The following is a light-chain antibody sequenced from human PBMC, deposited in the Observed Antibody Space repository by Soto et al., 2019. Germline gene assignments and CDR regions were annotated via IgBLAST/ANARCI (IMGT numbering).Light chain of an antibody. CDR2: GAS. V-gene: IGKV3-15*01. Sequence: EILMTQSPATLSVSPGERATVSCRASQSVSSSLAWYQQKPGQAPRLLIYGASTRATGIPARFSGSGSGTDFTLTISSLEPEDFAVYYCQQRSNWPPLTFGGGTKVDI. J-gene: IGKJ4*01. CDR1: QSVSSS. CDR3: QQRSNWPPLT.